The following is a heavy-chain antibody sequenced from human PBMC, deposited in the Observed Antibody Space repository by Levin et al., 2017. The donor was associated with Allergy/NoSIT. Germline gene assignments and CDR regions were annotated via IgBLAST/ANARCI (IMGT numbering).Heavy chain of an antibody. D-gene: IGHD2-15*01. Sequence: GGSLRLSCAASGFTFSSYGMHWVRQAPGKGLEWVAIISFDGSNPYYADSVKGRFTISRDNSKNTLSLQMNSLRPEDTAVYFCAKWHCSGGTCYSGVTHFDYWGQGILVTVSS. CDR2: ISFDGSNP. CDR3: AKWHCSGGTCYSGVTHFDY. J-gene: IGHJ4*02. V-gene: IGHV3-30*18. CDR1: GFTFSSYG.